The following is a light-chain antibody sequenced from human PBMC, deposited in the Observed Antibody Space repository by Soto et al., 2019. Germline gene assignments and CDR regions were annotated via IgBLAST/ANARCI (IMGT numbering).Light chain of an antibody. Sequence: EIALTQSPGTLSSSPGERATLSCRASQSVNSNLAWYQQKPGQAPGLLIYGASSRATGIPDRFSGSGSGTDFNLTISRLETEDFAVYYCQQYGRSPWTFGQGTKVDIK. J-gene: IGKJ1*01. CDR3: QQYGRSPWT. V-gene: IGKV3-20*01. CDR1: QSVNSN. CDR2: GAS.